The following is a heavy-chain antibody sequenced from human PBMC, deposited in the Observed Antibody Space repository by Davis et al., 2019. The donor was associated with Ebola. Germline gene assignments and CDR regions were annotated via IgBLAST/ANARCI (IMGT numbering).Heavy chain of an antibody. J-gene: IGHJ4*02. D-gene: IGHD1-26*01. Sequence: GESLKISCAASGFTFSSYGMHWVRQAPGKGLEWVAVIWYDGSNKYYADSVKGRFTISRDNAKNSVYLQMNSLRAEDTAVYYCARGIGWERPYYFDYWGQGTLVTVSS. CDR3: ARGIGWERPYYFDY. CDR2: IWYDGSNK. V-gene: IGHV3-33*01. CDR1: GFTFSSYG.